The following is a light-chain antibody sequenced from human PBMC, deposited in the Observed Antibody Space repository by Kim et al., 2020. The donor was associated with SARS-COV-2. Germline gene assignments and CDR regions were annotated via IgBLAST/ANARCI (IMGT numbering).Light chain of an antibody. CDR2: AAS. J-gene: IGKJ2*02. CDR3: QQYYNRPPCT. V-gene: IGKV3-15*01. CDR1: QSVLSD. Sequence: DIVMTQSPATLSVSPGERATLSCRASQSVLSDLAWYQQKPGQAPRLLIYAASTRATGVPARFSGSGSGTEFTLTISSLQSEDFAVYFCQQYYNRPPCTFGQGTKLEI.